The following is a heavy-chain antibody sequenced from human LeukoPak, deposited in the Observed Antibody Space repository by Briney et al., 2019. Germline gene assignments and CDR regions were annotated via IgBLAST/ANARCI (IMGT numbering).Heavy chain of an antibody. J-gene: IGHJ4*02. D-gene: IGHD4-17*01. CDR3: ARVAYDYGDPYYFDY. Sequence: SETLSLTCTVSGGSISSYYWSWIRQPPGKGLEWIGEINHSGSTNYNPSLKSRVTISVDTSKNQFSLKLSSVTAADTAVYYCARVAYDYGDPYYFDYWGQGTLVTVSS. V-gene: IGHV4-34*01. CDR1: GGSISSYY. CDR2: INHSGST.